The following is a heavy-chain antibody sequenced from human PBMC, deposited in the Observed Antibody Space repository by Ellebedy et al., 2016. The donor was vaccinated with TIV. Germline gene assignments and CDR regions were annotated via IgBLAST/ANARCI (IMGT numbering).Heavy chain of an antibody. D-gene: IGHD3-22*01. V-gene: IGHV4-30-4*01. J-gene: IGHJ6*02. CDR3: ARAANYYDSFGAHRKYYGMDV. CDR1: GVSMSSGDYY. Sequence: MPSETLSLTCTVSGVSMSSGDYYWSWFRQPPGKGLEWIGYIFYSGSTYYNLSLESRVTMSVDTSKNQFSLKLSSVTAADTAVYYCARAANYYDSFGAHRKYYGMDVWGQGTTVTVSS. CDR2: IFYSGST.